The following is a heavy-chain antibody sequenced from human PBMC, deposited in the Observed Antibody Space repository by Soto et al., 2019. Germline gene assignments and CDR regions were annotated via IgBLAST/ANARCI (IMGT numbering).Heavy chain of an antibody. D-gene: IGHD3-22*01. V-gene: IGHV1-69*12. CDR1: GGTFSSYA. J-gene: IGHJ5*02. CDR2: IIPIFGTA. Sequence: QVQLVQSGAEVKKPGSSVKVSCKASGGTFSSYAISWVRQAPGQGLEWMGGIIPIFGTANYAQKFQGRVTITADESTSTAYMELSSLRSEDTAVYYCARIGYYDSSGYYFNWFDPWGQGTLVTVSS. CDR3: ARIGYYDSSGYYFNWFDP.